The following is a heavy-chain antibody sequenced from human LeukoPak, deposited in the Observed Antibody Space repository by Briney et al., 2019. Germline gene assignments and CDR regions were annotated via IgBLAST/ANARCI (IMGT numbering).Heavy chain of an antibody. D-gene: IGHD6-13*01. J-gene: IGHJ4*02. CDR2: IYASGST. V-gene: IGHV4-61*02. CDR1: GGSISSGSYY. CDR3: ARGDGIAAFY. Sequence: PSQTMSLTCTVSGGSISSGSYYWSWIRQPAGKGLEWIGRIYASGSTKYNPSLKSRVTISVDTSKNQFSLKLSSVTAADTAVYYCARGDGIAAFYWGQGTLVTVSS.